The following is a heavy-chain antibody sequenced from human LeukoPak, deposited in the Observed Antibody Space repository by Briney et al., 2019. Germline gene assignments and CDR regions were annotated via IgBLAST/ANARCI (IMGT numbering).Heavy chain of an antibody. CDR1: GGSISSYY. D-gene: IGHD2-2*01. V-gene: IGHV4-59*12. CDR2: IYHSGST. CDR3: ARDGGRYCSSTSCLDY. J-gene: IGHJ4*02. Sequence: SETLSLTCTVSGGSISSYYWSWIRQPPGKGLEWIGYIYHSGSTYYNPSLKSRVTISVDRSKNQFSLKLSSVTAADTAVYYCARDGGRYCSSTSCLDYWGQGTLVTVSS.